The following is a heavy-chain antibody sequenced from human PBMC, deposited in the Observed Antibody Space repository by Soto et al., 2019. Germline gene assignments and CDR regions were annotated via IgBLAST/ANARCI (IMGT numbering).Heavy chain of an antibody. V-gene: IGHV3-53*01. CDR2: IYSGGST. J-gene: IGHJ4*02. Sequence: PGGSLRLSCVASGFSVSNSYMSWVRQAPGKGLEWVSVIYSGGSTYYADSVKGRFTISRDNSKNTVYLQVNSPRGEDTAVYYCARVGKPMVIGNYFDYWGQGTLVTV. D-gene: IGHD3-10*01. CDR1: GFSVSNSY. CDR3: ARVGKPMVIGNYFDY.